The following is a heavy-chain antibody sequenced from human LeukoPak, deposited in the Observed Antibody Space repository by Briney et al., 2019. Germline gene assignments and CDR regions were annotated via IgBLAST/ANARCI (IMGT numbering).Heavy chain of an antibody. CDR3: ARSEINDYMRF. CDR1: GGSISYYY. V-gene: IGHV4-59*08. J-gene: IGHJ4*02. CDR2: IYYIGST. D-gene: IGHD4-11*01. Sequence: PSETLSLTCTVSGGSISYYYWSWIRQSPGKGLEWIGYIYYIGSTNSNPSLKSRVTISVDTSKNQFSLTMRAVTAADTALYYCARSEINDYMRFWGQGILVTVSS.